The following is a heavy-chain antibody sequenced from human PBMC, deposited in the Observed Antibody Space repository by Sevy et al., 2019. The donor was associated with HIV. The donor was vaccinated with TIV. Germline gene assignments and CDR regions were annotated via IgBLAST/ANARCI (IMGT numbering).Heavy chain of an antibody. V-gene: IGHV3-53*01. CDR1: GFTVSSNY. CDR2: IYSGGST. D-gene: IGHD6-19*01. J-gene: IGHJ4*02. Sequence: GGSQRLSCAASGFTVSSNYMSWVRQAPGKGLEWVSVIYSGGSTYYADSVKGRFTISRDNSKNTLYLQMNSLRAEDTAVYYCASRYSSGWYLVWGQGTLVTVSS. CDR3: ASRYSSGWYLV.